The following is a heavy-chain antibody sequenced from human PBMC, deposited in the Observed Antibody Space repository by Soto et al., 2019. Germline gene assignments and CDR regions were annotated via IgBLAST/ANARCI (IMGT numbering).Heavy chain of an antibody. CDR1: GASITSSGYY. CDR2: IYYRGTT. Sequence: QVQLQESSPGLVKPSQTLSLTCTLSGASITSSGYYWSWIRLHPGEGLEWIGYIYYRGTTYYNPSLKSPVTISTDTSKKEFSLTLTSVTAADTAVYYCARATESHYFDYWGRGILVTVTS. V-gene: IGHV4-31*01. CDR3: ARATESHYFDY. J-gene: IGHJ4*02.